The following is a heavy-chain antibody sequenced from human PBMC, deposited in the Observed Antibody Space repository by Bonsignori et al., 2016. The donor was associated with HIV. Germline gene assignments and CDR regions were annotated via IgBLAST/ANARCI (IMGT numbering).Heavy chain of an antibody. V-gene: IGHV1-46*01. D-gene: IGHD3-9*01. J-gene: IGHJ4*02. Sequence: ASVKVSCKASGYTFTSYYIHWVRQAPGQGLEWMGIINPSGDSTSYAQKFQGRVTMTRDTSTSTVYMELSSLRSDDTAVYYCARGPTIRVPDYWGQGTLVTVSS. CDR1: GYTFTSYY. CDR3: ARGPTIRVPDY. CDR2: INPSGDST.